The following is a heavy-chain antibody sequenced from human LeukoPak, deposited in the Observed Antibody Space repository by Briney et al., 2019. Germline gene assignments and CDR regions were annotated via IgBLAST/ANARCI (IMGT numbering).Heavy chain of an antibody. CDR3: ARDLGYCSSTSCYTGLNWFDP. Sequence: SETLSLTCTVSGGSLSSYYWSWIRQPPGKGLEWIGYIYYSGSTNYNPSLKSRVTISVDTSKNQFSLKLSSVTAADTAVYYCARDLGYCSSTSCYTGLNWFDPWGQGTLVTVSS. V-gene: IGHV4-59*01. D-gene: IGHD2-2*02. CDR2: IYYSGST. J-gene: IGHJ5*02. CDR1: GGSLSSYY.